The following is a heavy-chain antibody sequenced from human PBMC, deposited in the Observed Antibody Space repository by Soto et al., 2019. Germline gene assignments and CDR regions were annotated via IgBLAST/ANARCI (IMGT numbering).Heavy chain of an antibody. J-gene: IGHJ5*01. CDR3: AKTHNFWSDYYTAFNS. Sequence: GGSLRLSCAASGFTFRNHAMHWVRQAPGKGLECLAVIGDDGSNVFYRDSVKGRFTISRDNSKNTLYLQMNSLRAEDTAVYYCAKTHNFWSDYYTAFNSWGQGTLVTVSS. CDR2: IGDDGSNV. D-gene: IGHD3-3*01. V-gene: IGHV3-30-3*02. CDR1: GFTFRNHA.